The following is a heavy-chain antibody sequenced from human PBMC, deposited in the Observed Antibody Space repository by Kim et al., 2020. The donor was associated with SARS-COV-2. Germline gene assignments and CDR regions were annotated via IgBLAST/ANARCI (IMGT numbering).Heavy chain of an antibody. CDR1: GGTFSSYA. D-gene: IGHD3-22*01. CDR2: IIPILGIA. V-gene: IGHV1-69*04. J-gene: IGHJ4*02. Sequence: SVKVSCKASGGTFSSYAISWVRQAPGQGLEWMGRIIPILGIANYAQKFQGRVTITADKSTSTAYMELSSLRSEDTAVYYCARDRGDYYDSSGSYDYWGQGTLVTVSS. CDR3: ARDRGDYYDSSGSYDY.